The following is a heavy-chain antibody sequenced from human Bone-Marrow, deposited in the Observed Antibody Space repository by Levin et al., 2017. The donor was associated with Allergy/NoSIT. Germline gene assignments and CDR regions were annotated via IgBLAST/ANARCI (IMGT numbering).Heavy chain of an antibody. J-gene: IGHJ3*01. CDR1: GFTVSSNY. D-gene: IGHD2-2*01. Sequence: GGSLRLSCAASGFTVSSNYMTWVRQAPGKGLQWVSVIYASGSTYNADSVQGRFTISRDNSKNTLYLQMNGLTAADTATYYCARMAIVILPAWNALDLWGLGTRVTVSS. V-gene: IGHV3-53*01. CDR3: ARMAIVILPAWNALDL. CDR2: IYASGST.